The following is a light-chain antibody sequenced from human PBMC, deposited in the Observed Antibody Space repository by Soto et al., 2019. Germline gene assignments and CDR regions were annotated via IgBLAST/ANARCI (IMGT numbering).Light chain of an antibody. Sequence: QSALTQPRSVSGSPGQSVTISCTGTSSDVGGYNYVSWYQQHPGKAPKLMIYDVSKRPSGVPVRFSGFKSGNTASLTISGLQAEDEADYSCCSHAGSYIYVFGTGTKLTVL. J-gene: IGLJ1*01. CDR3: CSHAGSYIYV. CDR2: DVS. CDR1: SSDVGGYNY. V-gene: IGLV2-11*01.